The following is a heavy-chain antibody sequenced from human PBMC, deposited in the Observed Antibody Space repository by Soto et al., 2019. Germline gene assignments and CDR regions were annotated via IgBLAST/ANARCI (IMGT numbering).Heavy chain of an antibody. CDR2: IIPIFGTA. D-gene: IGHD1-26*01. CDR1: GGTFSSYA. V-gene: IGHV1-69*13. CDR3: ASQSRPSGSSPFYFDY. Sequence: SVKVSCKASGGTFSSYAISWVRQAPGQGLEWMGGIIPIFGTANYAQKFQGRVTITADESTSTAYMELSSLRSEDTAVYYCASQSRPSGSSPFYFDYWGQGTLVTVSS. J-gene: IGHJ4*02.